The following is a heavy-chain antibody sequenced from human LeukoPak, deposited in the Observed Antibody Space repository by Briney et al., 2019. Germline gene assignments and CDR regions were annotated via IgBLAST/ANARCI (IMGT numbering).Heavy chain of an antibody. D-gene: IGHD6-13*01. CDR3: ANAGYSSSWYGGFDI. J-gene: IGHJ3*02. CDR2: ISGSGGDT. CDR1: GFTLSNYA. V-gene: IGHV3-23*01. Sequence: GGSLRLSCAASGFTLSNYAMSWVRQAPRKGLEWVSSISGSGGDTYYADSVKGRFTIPRDNSKNTLYLQMNSLRAEDTAVYYCANAGYSSSWYGGFDIWGQGTMVTVSS.